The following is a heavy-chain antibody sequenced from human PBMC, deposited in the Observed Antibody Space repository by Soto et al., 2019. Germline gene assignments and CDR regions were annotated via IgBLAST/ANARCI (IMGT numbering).Heavy chain of an antibody. D-gene: IGHD1-1*01. CDR3: AGDFYGSPTGPDY. V-gene: IGHV3-11*01. Sequence: PGGSLRLSCAASGFTFSDFYMSWIRQAPGKGLEWIAYISSTFSTIYYADSVKGRFTISRDNAKNSLYLQMNSLSPEDTAVYYCAGDFYGSPTGPDYWGQGTLVPVSS. CDR2: ISSTFSTI. J-gene: IGHJ4*02. CDR1: GFTFSDFY.